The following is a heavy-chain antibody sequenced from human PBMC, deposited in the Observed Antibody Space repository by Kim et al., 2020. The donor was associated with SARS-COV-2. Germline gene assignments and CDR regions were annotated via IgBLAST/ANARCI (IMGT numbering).Heavy chain of an antibody. D-gene: IGHD5-18*01. CDR3: ARDSDSYGNFDY. J-gene: IGHJ4*02. V-gene: IGHV4-31*02. Sequence: YYNPSLKSRVTISVDTSKNQFSLKLSSVTAADTAVYYCARDSDSYGNFDYWGQGTLVTVSS.